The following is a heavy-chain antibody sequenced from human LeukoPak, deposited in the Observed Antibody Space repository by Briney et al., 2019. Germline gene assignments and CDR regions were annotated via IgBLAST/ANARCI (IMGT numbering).Heavy chain of an antibody. V-gene: IGHV4-4*07. CDR3: ARTTEGYCRGRSCYSYYYYMDV. J-gene: IGHJ6*03. D-gene: IGHD2-15*01. CDR2: IYTSGST. Sequence: SETLSLTCTVSGGSISSYYWSWIRQPAGKGLEWIGRIYTSGSTNYNPSLKSRVTISVDTSKNQFSLKLSSVTAADTAVYYCARTTEGYCRGRSCYSYYYYMDVWGKGTTVTVSS. CDR1: GGSISSYY.